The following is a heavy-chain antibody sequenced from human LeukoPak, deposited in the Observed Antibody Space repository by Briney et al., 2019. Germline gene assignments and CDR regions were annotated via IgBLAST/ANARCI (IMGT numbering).Heavy chain of an antibody. Sequence: SETLSLTCSVSGGSISSHYWSWVRQAPGKGLEWIGYIFYSGRPSYSPSLKSRVTISVDTSKTQFSLRLTSVTTADTAVYFCARTGDYSRSTGGWFDPWGQGTLVTVSS. CDR2: IFYSGRP. D-gene: IGHD4-11*01. J-gene: IGHJ5*02. CDR3: ARTGDYSRSTGGWFDP. CDR1: GGSISSHY. V-gene: IGHV4-59*11.